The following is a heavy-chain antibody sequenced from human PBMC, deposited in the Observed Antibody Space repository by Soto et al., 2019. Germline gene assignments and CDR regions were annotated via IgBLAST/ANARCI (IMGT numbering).Heavy chain of an antibody. D-gene: IGHD3-3*01. V-gene: IGHV4-34*01. Sequence: SETLSLTCAVYGGSFSGYYWSWIRQPPGKGLEWIGEINHSGSTNYNPSLKSRVTISVDTSKNQFSLKLSSVTAADTAVYYCARGNRFLERLLWAPNWFDPWGQGTLVTVSS. CDR3: ARGNRFLERLLWAPNWFDP. CDR1: GGSFSGYY. CDR2: INHSGST. J-gene: IGHJ5*02.